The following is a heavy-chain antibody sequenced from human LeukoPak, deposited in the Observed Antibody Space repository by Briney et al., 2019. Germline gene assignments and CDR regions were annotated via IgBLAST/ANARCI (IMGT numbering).Heavy chain of an antibody. J-gene: IGHJ4*02. V-gene: IGHV1-18*01. D-gene: IGHD1-26*01. CDR3: ARSGRGTYYYFDW. CDR1: GYSFTRYG. CDR2: ISGSNGNT. Sequence: ASVKVSCKASGYSFTRYGMSWVRQAPGQGPEWMGWISGSNGNTNYAQKFQGRVTVTADTSTSTAYMEVWSLRPDDTAVYYCARSGRGTYYYFDWWGQGTLVTVP.